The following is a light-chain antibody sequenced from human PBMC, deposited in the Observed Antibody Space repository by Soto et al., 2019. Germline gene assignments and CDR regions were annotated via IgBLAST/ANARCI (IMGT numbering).Light chain of an antibody. CDR1: SSDVGGYNY. CDR2: DVS. CDR3: SSYTGSSTSVV. Sequence: QSALTQPASVSGSPGQSITISCTGTSSDVGGYNYVSWYQQHPGKAPKLMIYDVSNRPSGVSNRFSGSKSGNTASLTISGLQAEYEADYYCSSYTGSSTSVVFGGGTKLTVL. V-gene: IGLV2-14*01. J-gene: IGLJ2*01.